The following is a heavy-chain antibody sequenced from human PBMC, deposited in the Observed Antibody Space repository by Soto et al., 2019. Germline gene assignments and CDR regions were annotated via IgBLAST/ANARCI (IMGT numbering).Heavy chain of an antibody. CDR2: ISGGGSNT. V-gene: IGHV3-23*01. CDR1: GFPFSSYV. Sequence: EVQLLESGGGLGQRGWSRRLSCAASGFPFSSYVMSWVRQAPGKGLAWVSGISGGGSNTFYADSVKGRFTISRDNSKNTILLQMNSLGAEDTAVYYCAKDSNKYSSSLRGRYLDSGGQGIWVPVSS. J-gene: IGHJ4*02. CDR3: AKDSNKYSSSLRGRYLDS. D-gene: IGHD4-4*01.